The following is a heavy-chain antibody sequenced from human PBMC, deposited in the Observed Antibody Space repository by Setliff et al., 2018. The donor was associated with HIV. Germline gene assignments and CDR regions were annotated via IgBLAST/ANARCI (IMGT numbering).Heavy chain of an antibody. CDR1: GGSISSYY. D-gene: IGHD2-21*01. J-gene: IGHJ5*02. CDR2: IYTSGST. Sequence: KPSETLSLTCTVSGGSISSYYWSWIRQPAGKGLEWIGRIYTSGSTNYNPSLKSRVSMSIDKSKSQFSLKLTSMTAADTAVYYCARGAGCLGNDCDAYFGPWGQGILVTVSS. V-gene: IGHV4-4*07. CDR3: ARGAGCLGNDCDAYFGP.